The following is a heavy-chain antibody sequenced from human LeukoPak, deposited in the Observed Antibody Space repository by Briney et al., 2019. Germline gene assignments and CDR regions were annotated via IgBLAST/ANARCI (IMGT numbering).Heavy chain of an antibody. V-gene: IGHV1-69*04. D-gene: IGHD5-12*01. Sequence: SVKVSCKASGGTFSSYAISWVRQAPGQGLEWMGRIIPILGIANYAQKFQGRVTITADKSTSTAYMELSSLRSEDTAVYYCARDSGHSGYDWFDPWGQGTLVTVSS. J-gene: IGHJ5*02. CDR3: ARDSGHSGYDWFDP. CDR2: IIPILGIA. CDR1: GGTFSSYA.